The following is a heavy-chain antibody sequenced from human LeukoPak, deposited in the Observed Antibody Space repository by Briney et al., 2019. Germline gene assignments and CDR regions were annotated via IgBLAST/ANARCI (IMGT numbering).Heavy chain of an antibody. D-gene: IGHD6-13*01. CDR2: ISGSGGST. J-gene: IGHJ6*03. V-gene: IGHV3-23*01. CDR3: AKRAAAAQYYYYYYYMDV. Sequence: GGSLRLSCAASGFAFSSYGMSWVRQAPGKGLEWVSAISGSGGSTYYADSVKGRFTISRDNSKNTLYLQMNSLRAEDTAVYYCAKRAAAAQYYYYYYYMDVWGKGTTVTVSS. CDR1: GFAFSSYG.